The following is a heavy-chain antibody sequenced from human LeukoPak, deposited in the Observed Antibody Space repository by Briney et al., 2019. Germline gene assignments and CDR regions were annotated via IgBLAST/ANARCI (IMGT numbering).Heavy chain of an antibody. D-gene: IGHD3-22*01. Sequence: SETLSLTCAVSGGSISSGGYSWSWIRQPPGKGLEWIGYIYYSGSTYSNPSLKSRVTISVDTSKNQFSLKLSSVTAADTAVYYCARCSGYHWFDPWGQGTLVTVSS. J-gene: IGHJ5*02. CDR2: IYYSGST. CDR1: GGSISSGGYS. V-gene: IGHV4-30-4*07. CDR3: ARCSGYHWFDP.